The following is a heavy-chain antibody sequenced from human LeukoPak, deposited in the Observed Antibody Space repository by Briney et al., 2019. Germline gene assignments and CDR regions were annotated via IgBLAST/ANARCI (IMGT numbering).Heavy chain of an antibody. CDR2: ISYDGSNK. V-gene: IGHV3-30-3*01. CDR1: GFTFSSYA. D-gene: IGHD5-12*01. CDR3: ARVQVYSGYVGGDDFDY. Sequence: PGGSLRLSCAASGFTFSSYAMHWVRQAPGKGLEWVAVISYDGSNKYYADSVKGRFTISRDNSKNTLYLQMNSLRAEDTAVYYCARVQVYSGYVGGDDFDYWGQGTLVTVSS. J-gene: IGHJ4*02.